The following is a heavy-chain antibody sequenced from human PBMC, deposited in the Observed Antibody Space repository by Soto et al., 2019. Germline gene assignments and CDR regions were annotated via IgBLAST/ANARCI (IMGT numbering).Heavy chain of an antibody. CDR3: ARVMAPYDILTGSIGWWFDP. CDR1: GYTFTSYY. Sequence: VASVKVSCKASGYTFTSYYMHWVRQAPGQGLEWMGIINPSGGSTSYAQKFQGRVTMTRDTSTSTVYMELSSLRSEDTAVYYCARVMAPYDILTGSIGWWFDPWGQGTLVTVSS. V-gene: IGHV1-46*03. CDR2: INPSGGST. D-gene: IGHD3-9*01. J-gene: IGHJ5*02.